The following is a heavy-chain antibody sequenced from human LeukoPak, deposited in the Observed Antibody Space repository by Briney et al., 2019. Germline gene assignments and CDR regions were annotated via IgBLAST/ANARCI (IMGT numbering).Heavy chain of an antibody. J-gene: IGHJ4*02. CDR3: AKEGLNYYDSSGYYDY. CDR1: GFTFSNYA. D-gene: IGHD3-22*01. Sequence: GGSLRLSCAASGFTFSNYAMSWVRQAPGKGLEWVSAISGSRGNTYYADSVKGRFTISRDNSKNTLYLQMNSLRAEDTAVYYCAKEGLNYYDSSGYYDYWGQGTLVTVSS. CDR2: ISGSRGNT. V-gene: IGHV3-23*01.